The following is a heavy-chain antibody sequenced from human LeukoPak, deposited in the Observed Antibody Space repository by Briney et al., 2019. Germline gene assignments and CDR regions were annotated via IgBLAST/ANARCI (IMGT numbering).Heavy chain of an antibody. D-gene: IGHD3/OR15-3a*01. J-gene: IGHJ1*01. CDR1: GGTFNSYA. CDR3: ARGGVRDSFEYFQH. Sequence: GSSVKVSCKASGGTFNSYAISWVRQAPGQGLEWMGGIIPIFGTANYAQKFQGRVTITTDESTSTAYMELSSLRSEDTAVSYCARGGVRDSFEYFQHWGQGTLVTVSS. CDR2: IIPIFGTA. V-gene: IGHV1-69*05.